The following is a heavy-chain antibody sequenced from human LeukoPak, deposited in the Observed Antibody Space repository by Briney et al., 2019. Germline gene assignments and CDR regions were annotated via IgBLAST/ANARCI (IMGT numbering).Heavy chain of an antibody. CDR2: FHTDGNI. Sequence: GGSLRLSCAASGFRVRSDHMNWVRQAPGKGLEWVSLFHTDGNIYYADSVTGRFIISRDDSKNTVYLQMNSLRAEDTAVYYCAKGRGGYWGQGTLVTVSS. J-gene: IGHJ4*02. D-gene: IGHD3-10*01. V-gene: IGHV3-53*01. CDR1: GFRVRSDH. CDR3: AKGRGGY.